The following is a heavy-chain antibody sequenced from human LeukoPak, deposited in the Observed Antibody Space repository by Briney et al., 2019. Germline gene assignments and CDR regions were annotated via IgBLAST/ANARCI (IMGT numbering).Heavy chain of an antibody. J-gene: IGHJ4*02. D-gene: IGHD4-23*01. CDR3: ARHDYGGNSGDY. CDR1: GFTFSTYG. CDR2: IGTSSSTI. Sequence: GGSLRLSCAASGFTFSTYGMNWVRQAPGKGLEWVSYIGTSSSTIYYADSVKGRFTISRDNAKNSLYLQMNSLRDEDTAVYYCARHDYGGNSGDYWGQGTLVTVSS. V-gene: IGHV3-48*02.